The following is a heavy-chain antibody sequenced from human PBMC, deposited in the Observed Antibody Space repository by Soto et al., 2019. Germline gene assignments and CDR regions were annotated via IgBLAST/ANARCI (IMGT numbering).Heavy chain of an antibody. CDR2: IYSGGST. V-gene: IGHV3-66*01. CDR3: ARDAAHYCSSTSCYYYGMDV. J-gene: IGHJ6*02. Sequence: PGGSLRLSCAASGFTVSSNYMSWVRQAPGKGLEWVSVIYSGGSTYYADSVKGRFTISRDNSKNTLYLQMNSLRAEDTAVYYCARDAAHYCSSTSCYYYGMDVWGQGTTVTVSS. CDR1: GFTVSSNY. D-gene: IGHD2-2*01.